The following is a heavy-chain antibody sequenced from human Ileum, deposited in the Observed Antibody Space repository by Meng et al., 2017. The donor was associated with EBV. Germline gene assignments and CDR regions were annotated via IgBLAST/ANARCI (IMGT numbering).Heavy chain of an antibody. V-gene: IGHV4-39*01. Sequence: QLQLTESGPGRVMHSGTLPPTCTGLGGSISSSSYYWAWIRQPPGEGLEWIGSVVYSGTTYYTSSLKSRVSISVDTSKNQFSLKLSSVTAADTAVYYCARHHHSPTFDYWGQGTLVTVSS. D-gene: IGHD1-14*01. CDR2: VVYSGTT. CDR3: ARHHHSPTFDY. CDR1: GGSISSSSYY. J-gene: IGHJ4*02.